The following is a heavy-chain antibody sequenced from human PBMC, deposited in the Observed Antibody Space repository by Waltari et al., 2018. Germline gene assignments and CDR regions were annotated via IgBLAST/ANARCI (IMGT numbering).Heavy chain of an antibody. CDR1: GYTFTRHD. CDR3: ARGGAYCGGDCRDAFDI. J-gene: IGHJ3*02. V-gene: IGHV1-8*01. CDR2: MNPNSGNT. Sequence: QVQLVQSGAEVTKPGASVKVSCKASGYTFTRHDYNWVRQATGQGLEWMGWMNPNSGNTGYAQKFQGRVNMTRNTSISTAYMELSSLRSEDTAVYYCARGGAYCGGDCRDAFDIWGQGTMVTVSS. D-gene: IGHD2-21*02.